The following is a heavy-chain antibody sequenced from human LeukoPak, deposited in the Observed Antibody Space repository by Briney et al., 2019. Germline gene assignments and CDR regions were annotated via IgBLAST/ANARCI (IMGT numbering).Heavy chain of an antibody. D-gene: IGHD3-10*01. CDR2: IYYSGST. Sequence: SETLSLTCTVSGGSISSHYWSWIRQPPGKGLEWIGYIYYSGSTNYNPSLKSRVTISVDTSKNQFSLKLSSVTAADTAVYYCARAFSGSGSYYYYYYYMHVWGKGTTVTVSS. CDR1: GGSISSHY. CDR3: ARAFSGSGSYYYYYYYMHV. V-gene: IGHV4-59*11. J-gene: IGHJ6*03.